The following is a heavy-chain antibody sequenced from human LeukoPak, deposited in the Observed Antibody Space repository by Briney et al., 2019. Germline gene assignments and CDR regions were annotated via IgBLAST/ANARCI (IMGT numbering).Heavy chain of an antibody. V-gene: IGHV4-34*01. Sequence: SETLSLTCAVYGGSFSGYYWSWIRQPPGKGLEWMGEINHSGSTNYNPSLKSRVTISVDTSKNQFSLKLSSVTAADTAVYYCARVVATIWYYYYYGMDVWGQGTTVTVSS. J-gene: IGHJ6*02. D-gene: IGHD5-12*01. CDR1: GGSFSGYY. CDR2: INHSGST. CDR3: ARVVATIWYYYYYGMDV.